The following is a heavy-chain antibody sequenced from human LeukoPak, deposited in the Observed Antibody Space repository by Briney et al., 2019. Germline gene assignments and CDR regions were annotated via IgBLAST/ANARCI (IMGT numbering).Heavy chain of an antibody. Sequence: ASVNFSCKASGYTFTSYGISWARQAPGQGLEWMGWISAYNGNTNYAQKLQGRVTMTTDTYTSTAYMELRSLRSDDTAVYYCARDTPQYDILTGYYIWYYYYMDVWGKGTTVTVSS. D-gene: IGHD3-9*01. CDR3: ARDTPQYDILTGYYIWYYYYMDV. V-gene: IGHV1-18*01. CDR2: ISAYNGNT. J-gene: IGHJ6*03. CDR1: GYTFTSYG.